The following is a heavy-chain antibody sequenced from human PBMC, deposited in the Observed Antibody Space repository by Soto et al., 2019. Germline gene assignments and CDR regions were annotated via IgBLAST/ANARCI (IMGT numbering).Heavy chain of an antibody. V-gene: IGHV3-30*19. D-gene: IGHD3-16*01. J-gene: IGHJ1*01. CDR1: GFTFRSYV. CDR3: ARWGTTGGLDV. Sequence: QVQLVESGGCVVQPGTSLRLSCVGSGFTFRSYVIHWVRQAPGKGLEWVALTSYDGSGKYYGDSVRGRFTISRDNSRNTVDLQMDSLRLEDTALYYCARWGTTGGLDVWGQGTLVSVSS. CDR2: TSYDGSGK.